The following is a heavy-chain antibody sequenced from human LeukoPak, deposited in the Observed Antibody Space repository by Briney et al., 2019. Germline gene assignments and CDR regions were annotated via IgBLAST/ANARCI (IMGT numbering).Heavy chain of an antibody. CDR1: GYTFTSYD. CDR3: ARSGGTSALEWLLTFDY. J-gene: IGHJ4*02. D-gene: IGHD3-3*01. Sequence: GASVKVSCKASGYTFTSYDINWVRQATGQGLEWMGWMNPNSGNTGYAQKFQGRVTMTRNTSISTAYMELSSLRSEDTAVYYCARSGGTSALEWLLTFDYWGQGTLVTVSS. V-gene: IGHV1-8*01. CDR2: MNPNSGNT.